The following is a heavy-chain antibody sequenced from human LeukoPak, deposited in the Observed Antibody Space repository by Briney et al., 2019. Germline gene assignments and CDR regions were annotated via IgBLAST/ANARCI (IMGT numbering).Heavy chain of an antibody. V-gene: IGHV4-31*03. D-gene: IGHD1-26*01. CDR2: IYYSGST. CDR1: GGSISSGGYY. J-gene: IGHJ5*02. Sequence: RTSQTLSLTCTVSGGSISSGGYYWSWIRQHPGKGLEWIGYIYYSGSTYYNPSLKSRVTISVGTSKNQFSLKLSSVTAADTAVYYCASKYGGYSGSYRVWFDPWGQGTLVNVSS. CDR3: ASKYGGYSGSYRVWFDP.